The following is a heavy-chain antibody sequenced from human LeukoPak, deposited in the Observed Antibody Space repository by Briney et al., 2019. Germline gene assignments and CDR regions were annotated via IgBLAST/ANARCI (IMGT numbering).Heavy chain of an antibody. J-gene: IGHJ6*03. CDR3: TILNYYYYYMDV. Sequence: GGSLRLSCAASGFTFSSYAMSWVRQAPGNGLEWVSAISGSGGSTYYADSVKGRFTISRDNSKNTLYLQMNSLRAEDTAVYYVTILNYYYYYMDVWGKGTTVTVSS. D-gene: IGHD3-9*01. CDR2: ISGSGGST. V-gene: IGHV3-23*01. CDR1: GFTFSSYA.